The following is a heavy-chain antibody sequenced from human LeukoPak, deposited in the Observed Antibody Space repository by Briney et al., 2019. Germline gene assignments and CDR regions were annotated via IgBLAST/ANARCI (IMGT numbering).Heavy chain of an antibody. D-gene: IGHD6-13*01. CDR1: GYSISSGYY. CDR2: IYHSGST. CDR3: ARGRAYSSSWYDY. J-gene: IGHJ4*02. Sequence: SETLSLTCTVSGYSISSGYYWGWIRQPPGKGLEWIGSIYHSGSTYYNPSLKSRVTLSVDTSKNQFSLKLSSVTAADTAVYYCARGRAYSSSWYDYWGQGTLVTVSS. V-gene: IGHV4-38-2*02.